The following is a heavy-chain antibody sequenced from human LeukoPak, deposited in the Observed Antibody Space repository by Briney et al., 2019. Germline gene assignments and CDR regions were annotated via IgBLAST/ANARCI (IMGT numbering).Heavy chain of an antibody. CDR1: GYSFTSYW. Sequence: GESLKISCKGSGYSFTSYWISWVRQMPGKGLEWMGRIDPSDSYTNYSPSFQGHVTISADKSISTAYLQWSSLKASDTAMYYCAKHCDFLGMGGSYTGMDVWGQGTTVTVS. D-gene: IGHD1-26*01. J-gene: IGHJ6*02. CDR2: IDPSDSYT. V-gene: IGHV5-10-1*01. CDR3: AKHCDFLGMGGSYTGMDV.